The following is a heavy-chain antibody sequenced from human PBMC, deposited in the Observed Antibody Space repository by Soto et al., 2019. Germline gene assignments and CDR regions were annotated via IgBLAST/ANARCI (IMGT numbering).Heavy chain of an antibody. CDR3: ARDTEGIAAAGDYYYYYGMDV. Sequence: SETLSLTCAISGDSVSSNSAAWNWIRQSPSRGLEWLGRTYYRSKWYNDYAVSVKSRITINPDTPKNQFSLQLNSVTPEDTAVYYCARDTEGIAAAGDYYYYYGMDVWGQGTTVTVSS. J-gene: IGHJ6*02. D-gene: IGHD6-13*01. V-gene: IGHV6-1*01. CDR2: TYYRSKWYN. CDR1: GDSVSSNSAA.